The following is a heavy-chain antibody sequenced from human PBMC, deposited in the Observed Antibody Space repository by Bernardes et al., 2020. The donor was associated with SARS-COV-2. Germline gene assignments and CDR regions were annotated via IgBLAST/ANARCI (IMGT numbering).Heavy chain of an antibody. V-gene: IGHV3-23*01. D-gene: IGHD6-13*01. Sequence: GSVRLSCAASGFTFSSSDMSWVRQAPGKGLDYVSTISGSGSSTYNADSVKGRFTIFRDNSKDMVYLEMNRLRAEDTAVYYCAKVEGLASAGTGAFDIWGQGTMVSVSS. CDR1: GFTFSSSD. J-gene: IGHJ3*02. CDR3: AKVEGLASAGTGAFDI. CDR2: ISGSGSST.